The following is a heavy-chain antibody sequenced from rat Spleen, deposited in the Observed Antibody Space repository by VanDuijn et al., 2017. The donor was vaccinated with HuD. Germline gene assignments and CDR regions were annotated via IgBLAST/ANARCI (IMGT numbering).Heavy chain of an antibody. J-gene: IGHJ2*01. Sequence: EVQLVESDGGLVQPGRSLKLSCAASGFTFSDYYMAWVRQAPTKGLEWVTSISYEGDNTYYGDSVMGRSTISRDNAKSTLYLQMDSLRSEDTATYYCATEAGSSWYFDFWGQGVMVTVSS. D-gene: IGHD5-1*01. CDR2: ISYEGDNT. CDR3: ATEAGSSWYFDF. CDR1: GFTFSDYY. V-gene: IGHV5-20*01.